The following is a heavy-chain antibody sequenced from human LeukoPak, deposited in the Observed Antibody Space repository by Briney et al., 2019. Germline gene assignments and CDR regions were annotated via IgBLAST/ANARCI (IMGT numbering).Heavy chain of an antibody. V-gene: IGHV1-18*01. CDR1: GYTFTSYG. D-gene: IGHD6-13*01. Sequence: ASVKVSCKASGYTFTSYGISWVRQAPGQGLEWMGWISAYNGNTNYAQKLQGRVTMTTDTSTSTAYMELRSLRSDDTAVYYCARADSSSWYGGDFDYWGQGTLVTVSS. J-gene: IGHJ4*02. CDR2: ISAYNGNT. CDR3: ARADSSSWYGGDFDY.